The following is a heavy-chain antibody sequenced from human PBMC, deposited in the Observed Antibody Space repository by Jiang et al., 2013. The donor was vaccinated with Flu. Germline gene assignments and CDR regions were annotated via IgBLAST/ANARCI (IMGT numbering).Heavy chain of an antibody. V-gene: IGHV1-3*01. Sequence: GAEVKKPGASVRVSCQASGYTFSKYALHWLRQAPGESLEWMGWINAASGTTHYSQKFHDRILLSTDASAGTFYLRLSGLKFDDTAVYYCAREGAADSEAFDSWGQGTRVTVSS. CDR2: INAASGTT. D-gene: IGHD2-15*01. CDR1: GYTFSKYA. CDR3: AREGAADSEAFDS. J-gene: IGHJ4*02.